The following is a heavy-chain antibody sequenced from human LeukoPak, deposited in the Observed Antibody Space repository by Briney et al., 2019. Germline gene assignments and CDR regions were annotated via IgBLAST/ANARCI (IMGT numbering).Heavy chain of an antibody. D-gene: IGHD2/OR15-2a*01. Sequence: GGSLRLSCAASGFTFSNYAMSWVRQAPGKGLEWVSAISGGGDTTNYADSVKGRFTISRDNAKNSLFLQMNSLRAEDTAVYYCARDSSTYAGPPDYWGQGTLVTVSS. J-gene: IGHJ4*02. CDR2: ISGGGDTT. CDR3: ARDSSTYAGPPDY. V-gene: IGHV3-23*01. CDR1: GFTFSNYA.